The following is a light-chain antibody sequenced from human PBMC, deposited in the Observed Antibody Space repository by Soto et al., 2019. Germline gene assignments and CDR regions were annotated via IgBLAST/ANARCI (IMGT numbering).Light chain of an antibody. CDR1: QDIGSW. V-gene: IGKV1-5*01. CDR2: DAS. J-gene: IGKJ1*01. CDR3: QQYDTYLWT. Sequence: DLQMTQSPSTLSASVGDRVTVTCRASQDIGSWLAWYQQKPGQAPTLLIFDASNLEDGVPSRFSAGGSGTEFTLTITSLQPDDFATYYCQQYDTYLWTFGQGTKVEVK.